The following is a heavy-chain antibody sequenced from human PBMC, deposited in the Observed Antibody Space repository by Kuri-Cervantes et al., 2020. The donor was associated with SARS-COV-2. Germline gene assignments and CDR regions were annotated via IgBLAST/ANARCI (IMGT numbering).Heavy chain of an antibody. CDR2: INHSGST. Sequence: SETLSLTCAVNGGSFSGYYWSWIRQPPGKGLEWIGEINHSGSTNYNPSLKSRVAISVDTSKNQFSLKLSSVTAADTAVYYCARLVTTDYYYYYMDVWAKGPRSPSP. CDR1: GGSFSGYY. J-gene: IGHJ6*03. CDR3: ARLVTTDYYYYYMDV. V-gene: IGHV4-34*01. D-gene: IGHD4-17*01.